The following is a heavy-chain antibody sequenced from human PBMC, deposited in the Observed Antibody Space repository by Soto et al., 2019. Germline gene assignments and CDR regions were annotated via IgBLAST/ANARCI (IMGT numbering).Heavy chain of an antibody. J-gene: IGHJ3*02. Sequence: EVQLVESGGGLVQPGGSLRLSCAVSGFTFSNYWMHWVRQAPGRGLVWVSTISPDGTIPDYTDSVKGRLAISRDNAKGTLFLQINSRRPEDLAVYYCARFRGDAFDIWGQGTMVTVFS. D-gene: IGHD3-10*01. CDR1: GFTFSNYW. CDR2: ISPDGTIP. CDR3: ARFRGDAFDI. V-gene: IGHV3-74*01.